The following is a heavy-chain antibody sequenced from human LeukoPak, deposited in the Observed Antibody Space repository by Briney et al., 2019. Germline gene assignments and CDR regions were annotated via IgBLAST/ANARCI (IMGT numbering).Heavy chain of an antibody. CDR1: GFTFSSYT. CDR3: AREVLAGYFDY. CDR2: ISSSNSYI. V-gene: IGHV3-21*01. J-gene: IGHJ4*02. Sequence: GGSLRLSCAAAGFTFSSYTMNWVRQAPGKGLEWVSSISSSNSYIYYADSVKGRFTISRDNAKNSLYLQMNSLRAEDTAVYYCAREVLAGYFDYWGQGTLVTVSS.